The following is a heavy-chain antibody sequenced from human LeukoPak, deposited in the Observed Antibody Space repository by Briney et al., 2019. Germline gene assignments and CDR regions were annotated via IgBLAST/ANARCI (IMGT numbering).Heavy chain of an antibody. J-gene: IGHJ3*02. V-gene: IGHV1-8*01. CDR1: GYTFTSYD. D-gene: IGHD6-13*01. CDR2: MNPNSGNT. CDR3: ARDPGAAATHAFDI. Sequence: EASVKVSCNASGYTFTSYDINWVRQATGQGLEWMGWMNPNSGNTGYAQKFQGRVTMTRNTSISTAYMELSSLRSEDTAVYYCARDPGAAATHAFDIWGQGTMVTVSS.